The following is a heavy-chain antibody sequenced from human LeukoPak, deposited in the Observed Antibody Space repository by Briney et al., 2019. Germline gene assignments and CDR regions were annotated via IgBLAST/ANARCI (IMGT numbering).Heavy chain of an antibody. CDR1: GFTFSSYW. V-gene: IGHV3-7*01. CDR2: IKQDGSEK. D-gene: IGHD5-24*01. CDR3: AREREERDGYNWGAFDI. Sequence: GGSLRLSCAASGFTFSSYWMSWVRQAPGKGLEWVANIKQDGSEKYYVDSVKGRFTISRDNAKNSLYLQMNSLRAEDTAVYYCAREREERDGYNWGAFDIWGQGTMVTVSS. J-gene: IGHJ3*02.